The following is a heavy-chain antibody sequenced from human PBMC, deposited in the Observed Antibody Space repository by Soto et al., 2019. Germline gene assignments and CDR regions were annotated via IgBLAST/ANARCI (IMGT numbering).Heavy chain of an antibody. Sequence: EVQLVESGGGLVQPGGSLRLSCAASGFTFSTNWMSWVRQAPGKGLEWVAKIKKDGSEKYYVDSVKGRFTISRDNAKNSLYLQMNSLRAEDPAVYYCARLEWESSGYADYWGQGTLVTVSS. CDR1: GFTFSTNW. CDR2: IKKDGSEK. V-gene: IGHV3-7*03. J-gene: IGHJ4*02. CDR3: ARLEWESSGYADY. D-gene: IGHD5-12*01.